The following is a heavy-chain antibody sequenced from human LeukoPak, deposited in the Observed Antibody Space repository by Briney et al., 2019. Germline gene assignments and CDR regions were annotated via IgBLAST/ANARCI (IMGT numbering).Heavy chain of an antibody. V-gene: IGHV4-34*01. CDR2: INHSGST. J-gene: IGHJ4*02. Sequence: PSETLSLTCAVYGGSFSGYYWSWIRQPPGKGLEWIGEINHSGSTNYNPSLKSRVTISVDTSKNQFSLKLSSVTAADTAVYYCARDGYGDYVGGDYWGQGTLVTVSS. D-gene: IGHD4-17*01. CDR3: ARDGYGDYVGGDY. CDR1: GGSFSGYY.